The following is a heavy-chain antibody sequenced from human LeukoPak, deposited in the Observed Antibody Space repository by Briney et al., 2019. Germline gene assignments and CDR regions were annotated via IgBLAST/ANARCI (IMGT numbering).Heavy chain of an antibody. V-gene: IGHV4-34*01. CDR2: INHSGST. Sequence: SETLSLTRAVYGGSFSGYYWSWIRQPPGKGLEWIGEINHSGSTNYNPSLKSRVTISVDTSKHHCSLKLSSVTAADTAVYYCARGRWLEPSGQGTLVTVSS. CDR3: ARGRWLEP. J-gene: IGHJ5*02. D-gene: IGHD5-24*01. CDR1: GGSFSGYY.